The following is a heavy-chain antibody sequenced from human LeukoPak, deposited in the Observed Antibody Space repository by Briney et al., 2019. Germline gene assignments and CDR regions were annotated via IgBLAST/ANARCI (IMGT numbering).Heavy chain of an antibody. Sequence: SGGPLRLSCAASGFTVSTNCMTWVRQAPGKGLEWVSTIYSGGTTYYADSVMGRFTISRHNSRNTLYLQMNSLRAEDTAVYYCARVDTVMAYYFDLWGQGTLVT. D-gene: IGHD5-18*01. CDR3: ARVDTVMAYYFDL. CDR2: IYSGGTT. CDR1: GFTVSTNC. V-gene: IGHV3-53*04. J-gene: IGHJ4*02.